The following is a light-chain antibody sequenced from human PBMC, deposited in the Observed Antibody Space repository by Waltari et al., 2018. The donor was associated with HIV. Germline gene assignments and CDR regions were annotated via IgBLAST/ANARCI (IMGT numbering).Light chain of an antibody. CDR2: DNN. J-gene: IGLJ2*01. V-gene: IGLV1-40*01. CDR1: NSNIGPDHG. Sequence: QSVLTQPPSVSGAPGHSVTISCTGGNSNIGPDHGVHWYRQLPGTAPKLLIYDNNNRPSGVPDRFSGSKSGTSASLAITGLQAEDEADYYCQSYDSGLGGVFGGGTKLIVL. CDR3: QSYDSGLGGV.